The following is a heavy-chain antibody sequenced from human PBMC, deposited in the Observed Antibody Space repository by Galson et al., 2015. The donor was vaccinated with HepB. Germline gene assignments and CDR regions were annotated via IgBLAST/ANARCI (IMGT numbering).Heavy chain of an antibody. D-gene: IGHD2-2*01. CDR2: LSYDGSNK. V-gene: IGHV3-30-3*01. Sequence: SLRLSCAASGFTFSSYAMHWVRQAPGKGLEWVAVLSYDGSNKYYADSVKGRFTLSRDNSKNTLYLQMNSLRAEDTAVYFCARAARWPAAFDYWGQGTLVTVSS. J-gene: IGHJ4*02. CDR3: ARAARWPAAFDY. CDR1: GFTFSSYA.